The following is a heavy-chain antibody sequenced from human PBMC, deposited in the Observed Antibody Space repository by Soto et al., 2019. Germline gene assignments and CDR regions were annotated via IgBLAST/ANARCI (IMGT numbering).Heavy chain of an antibody. J-gene: IGHJ4*02. V-gene: IGHV3-23*01. CDR2: ISGGGGST. CDR1: GVTFSTYT. Sequence: EVRLLESGGGLLQPGGSLRLSCAASGVTFSTYTLSWVRQAPGKGLEWVSTISGGGGSTYYADSVKGRFTISRDNSKNTMYLQMNSLRAEDTAVYYCAKVTDDQWGQGTLVPVSS. CDR3: AKVTDDQ.